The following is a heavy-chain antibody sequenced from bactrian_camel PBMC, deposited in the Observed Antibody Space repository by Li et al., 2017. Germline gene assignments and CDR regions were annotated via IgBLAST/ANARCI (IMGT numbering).Heavy chain of an antibody. Sequence: VQLVESGGGLVQPGGSLRLSCAASGFTFSSYYINWVRQAPGKGLEWVSSIYSDGSNTYYADSVKGRFTTSHDSASNTLTLQMNSLNPEDSGMYYCGAVRAAICSMEWTPRTFPNWGQGTQVTVS. CDR1: GFTFSSYY. D-gene: IGHD3*01. CDR2: IYSDGSNT. V-gene: IGHV3S6*01. CDR3: GAVRAAICSMEWTPRTFPN. J-gene: IGHJ4*01.